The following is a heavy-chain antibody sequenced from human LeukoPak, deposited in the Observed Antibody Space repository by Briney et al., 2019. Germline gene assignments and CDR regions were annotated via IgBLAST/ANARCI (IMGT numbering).Heavy chain of an antibody. J-gene: IGHJ4*02. CDR2: IYYSGST. CDR3: ARAVTGGDYYFDY. Sequence: TSGTLSLTCTVSGGSISSYYWSWIRQPPGKGLEWIGYIYYSGSTNYNPSLKSRVTISVDTSKNQFSLKLSSVTAADTAVYYCARAVTGGDYYFDYWGQGTLVTVSS. V-gene: IGHV4-59*01. D-gene: IGHD4-17*01. CDR1: GGSISSYY.